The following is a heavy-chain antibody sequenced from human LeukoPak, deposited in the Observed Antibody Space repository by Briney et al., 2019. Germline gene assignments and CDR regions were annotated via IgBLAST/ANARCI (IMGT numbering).Heavy chain of an antibody. CDR2: ISAYNGNT. CDR3: ARGAISGPDAFDI. Sequence: GASVKVSCKASGYTFTSYYMHWVRQAPGQGLEWMGWISAYNGNTNYAQKLQGRVTMTTDTSTSTAYMELRSLRSDDTAVYYCARGAISGPDAFDIWGQGTMVTVSS. CDR1: GYTFTSYY. V-gene: IGHV1-18*04. J-gene: IGHJ3*02. D-gene: IGHD3-9*01.